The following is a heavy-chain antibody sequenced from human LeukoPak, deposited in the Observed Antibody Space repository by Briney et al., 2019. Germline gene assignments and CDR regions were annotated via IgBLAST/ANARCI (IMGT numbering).Heavy chain of an antibody. D-gene: IGHD1-14*01. CDR2: ITGSDGSS. V-gene: IGHV3-23*01. J-gene: IGHJ6*02. Sequence: PGTSLRLSCVASGFTFTNYAMSWVRQAPGKGLEWVSAITGSDGSSYYADSVKGRFTISRDNSKNTLYLQVNSLRAEDTAVYYCARPLNYYYYGMDVWGQGTTVTVSS. CDR3: ARPLNYYYYGMDV. CDR1: GFTFTNYA.